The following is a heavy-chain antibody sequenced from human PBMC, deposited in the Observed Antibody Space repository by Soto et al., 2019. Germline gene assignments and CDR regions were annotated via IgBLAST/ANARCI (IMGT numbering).Heavy chain of an antibody. D-gene: IGHD4-17*01. CDR1: GGSFSGYY. CDR3: ARHRATVVKGRFDY. Sequence: QVQLQQWGAGLLKPLETLSLTCAVYGGSFSGYYWSWIRQPPGKGLEWIGEINHSGSTNYNPSLKSRVTISVDTSKNQFSLKLSSVTAADTAVYYCARHRATVVKGRFDYWGQGTLVTVSS. J-gene: IGHJ4*02. V-gene: IGHV4-34*01. CDR2: INHSGST.